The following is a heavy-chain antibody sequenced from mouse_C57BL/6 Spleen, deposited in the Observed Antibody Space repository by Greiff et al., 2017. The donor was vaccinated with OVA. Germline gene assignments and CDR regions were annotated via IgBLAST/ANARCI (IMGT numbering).Heavy chain of an antibody. D-gene: IGHD2-1*01. V-gene: IGHV5-9*01. CDR2: ISGGGGNT. J-gene: IGHJ1*03. CDR3: ARPFYYGNFWYFDV. Sequence: DVKLVESGGGLVKPGGSLKLSCAASGFTFSSYTMSWVRQTPEKRLEWVATISGGGGNTYYPESVKGRFTISRDNAKNTLYLQMSSLRSEYTALYYCARPFYYGNFWYFDVWGTGTTVTVSS. CDR1: GFTFSSYT.